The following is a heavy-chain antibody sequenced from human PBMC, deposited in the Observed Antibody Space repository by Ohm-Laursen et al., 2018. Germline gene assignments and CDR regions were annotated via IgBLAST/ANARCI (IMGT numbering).Heavy chain of an antibody. CDR1: GFTFSNYE. D-gene: IGHD5/OR15-5a*01. V-gene: IGHV3-48*03. Sequence: SLRLSCAASGFTFSNYEMNWVRQAPGKGLGWVSYISSSSVTIYYADSVKGRFTISRDNAKNSLYLQMNGLRAEDTAVYYCARDSTITTNGFFDHWGQGTLVTASS. CDR3: ARDSTITTNGFFDH. CDR2: ISSSSVTI. J-gene: IGHJ5*02.